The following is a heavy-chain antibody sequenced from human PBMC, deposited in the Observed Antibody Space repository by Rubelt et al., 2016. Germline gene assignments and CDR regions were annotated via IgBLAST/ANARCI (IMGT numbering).Heavy chain of an antibody. D-gene: IGHD4-17*01. CDR3: AKDYGDYHQGIYFQH. V-gene: IGHV3-30*04. CDR2: ISYDGSNK. J-gene: IGHJ1*01. CDR1: GFTFSSYA. Sequence: GGVVQPGRSLRLSCAASGFTFSSYAMHWVRQAPGKGLEWVAVISYDGSNKYYADSVKGRFTISRDNSKNTLYLQMNSLRAEDTAVYYCAKDYGDYHQGIYFQHWGQGTLVTVSS.